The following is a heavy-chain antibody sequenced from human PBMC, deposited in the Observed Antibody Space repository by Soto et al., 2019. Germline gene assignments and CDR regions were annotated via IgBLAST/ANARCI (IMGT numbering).Heavy chain of an antibody. Sequence: SETLSLTCTVSGGSISSGDYYWSWIRQPPGKGLEWIGYIYYSGSTYYNPSLKSRVTTSVDLSKNQFSLRLSSVTTADTALYYCARTTAVPNTLRSRYFFDYWGQGTLVTVSS. CDR2: IYYSGST. CDR3: ARTTAVPNTLRSRYFFDY. CDR1: GGSISSGDYY. V-gene: IGHV4-30-4*02. D-gene: IGHD4-17*01. J-gene: IGHJ4*02.